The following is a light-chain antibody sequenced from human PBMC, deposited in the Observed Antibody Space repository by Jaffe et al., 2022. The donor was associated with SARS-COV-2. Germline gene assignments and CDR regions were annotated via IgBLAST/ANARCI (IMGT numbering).Light chain of an antibody. J-gene: IGKJ4*01. CDR3: LQYYTSGALT. Sequence: DIAVTQSPDSLAVSLGERATITCKSTLSYKPNDVNHLSWFQQKPGQPPRLLLYWASARASGVPDRFSGSGSGTDFTLTISSLQAEDVAVYYCLQYYTSGALTFGGGTKVELK. CDR2: WAS. CDR1: LSYKPNDVNH. V-gene: IGKV4-1*01.